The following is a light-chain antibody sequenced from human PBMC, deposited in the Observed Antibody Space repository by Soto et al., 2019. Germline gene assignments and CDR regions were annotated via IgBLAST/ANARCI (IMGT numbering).Light chain of an antibody. CDR1: QSLLHSNGYNY. J-gene: IGKJ5*01. Sequence: DILMTHSPLSLPFTPGEPSSISCTSSQSLLHSNGYNYLAWYLQKPGQSPQLLIYLGSNRASGVPDRFSGSGSGTDFTLTISRVEAEDVGVYCCMQALQTPPTFGQGTRLEIK. CDR2: LGS. CDR3: MQALQTPPT. V-gene: IGKV2-28*01.